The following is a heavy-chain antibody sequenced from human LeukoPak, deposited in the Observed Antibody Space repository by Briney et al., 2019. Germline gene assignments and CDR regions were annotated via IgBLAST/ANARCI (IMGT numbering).Heavy chain of an antibody. CDR2: ISYDERNK. D-gene: IGHD2-2*01. CDR3: ANGAVYCTSPKYPTGSAPSCFAH. Sequence: GGSLRLSCEASGFTFNTYGMHWVRQAPGKGLEWLAVISYDERNKYYTDSVKGRFTISRDNSKNTLYLQMSSLRPEDMAVYYCANGAVYCTSPKYPTGSAPSCFAHWGQGTLVTVSS. J-gene: IGHJ4*02. CDR1: GFTFNTYG. V-gene: IGHV3-30*18.